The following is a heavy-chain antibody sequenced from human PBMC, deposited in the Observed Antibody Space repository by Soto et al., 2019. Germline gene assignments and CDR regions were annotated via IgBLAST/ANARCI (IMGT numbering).Heavy chain of an antibody. Sequence: GASVQVSCKASVYTFTSYGISWVRQAPGQGLEWRGWRSAYNGNTNYAQKLQSRVTMTTDTSTSTAYMELRSLRSDDTAVYYCARLSYYYDSSGYYWFDPWGQGTLVTVSS. J-gene: IGHJ5*02. CDR3: ARLSYYYDSSGYYWFDP. CDR1: VYTFTSYG. D-gene: IGHD3-22*01. V-gene: IGHV1-18*01. CDR2: RSAYNGNT.